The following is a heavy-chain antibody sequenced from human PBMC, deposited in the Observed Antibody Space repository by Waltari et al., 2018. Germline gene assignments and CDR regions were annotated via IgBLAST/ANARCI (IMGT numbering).Heavy chain of an antibody. V-gene: IGHV3-74*01. D-gene: IGHD4-17*01. CDR2: ISDDGSAT. Sequence: EVQLVESGGGLAQPGGSLRLSCAASGFTFSRYWMHWVRQTPGKGLVWVSRISDDGSATSYADSVKGRFTISRDNAKNTLYLQMNSLRVDDMAVYYCARVARTAVTTSGYYGMDVWGQGTTVTVSS. CDR1: GFTFSRYW. J-gene: IGHJ6*02. CDR3: ARVARTAVTTSGYYGMDV.